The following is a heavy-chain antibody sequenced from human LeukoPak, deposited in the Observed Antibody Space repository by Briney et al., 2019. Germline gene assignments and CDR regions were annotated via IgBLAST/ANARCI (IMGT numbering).Heavy chain of an antibody. CDR1: GGSISSSSYY. CDR2: IYYSGST. V-gene: IGHV4-39*01. D-gene: IGHD3-22*01. Sequence: SETLSLTCTVSGGSISSSSYYWGWIRQPPGKGLERIGSIYYSGSTYYNPSLKSRVTISVDTSKNQFSLKLSSVTAADTAVYYCARRLNSSGYSDYWGQGTLVTVSS. J-gene: IGHJ4*02. CDR3: ARRLNSSGYSDY.